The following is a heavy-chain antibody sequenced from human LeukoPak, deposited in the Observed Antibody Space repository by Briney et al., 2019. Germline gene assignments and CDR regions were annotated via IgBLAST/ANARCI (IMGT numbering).Heavy chain of an antibody. V-gene: IGHV3-21*04. J-gene: IGHJ4*02. Sequence: GGSLRLSCAASGFTFSSYSMNWVRQAPGKGLEWVSSISSSSSYIYYADSVKGRFTISRDNSKNTLYLQMNSLRAEDTAVYYCAKRPNYYDSSGYPYWGQGTLVTVSS. CDR2: ISSSSSYI. CDR3: AKRPNYYDSSGYPY. D-gene: IGHD3-22*01. CDR1: GFTFSSYS.